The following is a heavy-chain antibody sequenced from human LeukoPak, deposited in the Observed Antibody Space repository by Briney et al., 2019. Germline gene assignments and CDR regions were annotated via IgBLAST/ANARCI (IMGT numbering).Heavy chain of an antibody. CDR1: GFTFRSYA. V-gene: IGHV3-23*01. J-gene: IGHJ4*02. Sequence: GVSLRLSCAASGFTFRSYAMSWVRQAPVKGREWGSGISGGGYSTYYADSVKGRFTTSRDNSKSTLYLQMNSLRAEDTAVYYCAKVAYYDLLTGSNFDNWGQGTLVAVSA. D-gene: IGHD3-9*01. CDR3: AKVAYYDLLTGSNFDN. CDR2: ISGGGYST.